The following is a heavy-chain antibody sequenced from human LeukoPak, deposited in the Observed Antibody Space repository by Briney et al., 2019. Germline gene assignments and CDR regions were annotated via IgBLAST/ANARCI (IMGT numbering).Heavy chain of an antibody. Sequence: PGGSLRLSCAASGFTFSNYGMHWVRQAPGKGLEWVAGICYDGGNKYYADSVKGRFTISRDNSRNTQYLQMNSLRAEDTAVYYCSRIGRPPLEYSSGWEKYTPFDYGNQGTLVTV. J-gene: IGHJ4*02. CDR2: ICYDGGNK. V-gene: IGHV3-33*01. D-gene: IGHD6-19*01. CDR3: SRIGRPPLEYSSGWEKYTPFDY. CDR1: GFTFSNYG.